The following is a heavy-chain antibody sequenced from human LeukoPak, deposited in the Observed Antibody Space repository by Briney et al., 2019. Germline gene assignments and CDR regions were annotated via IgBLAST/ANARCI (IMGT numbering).Heavy chain of an antibody. D-gene: IGHD3-22*01. CDR3: AREGYYDSSGSWYFDL. V-gene: IGHV4-61*02. CDR2: IYTSGST. Sequence: SQTLSLTCTVSVGSISSGSYYWSWIRQPAGKGLEWIGRIYTSGSTNYNPSLKSRVTISVDTSKNQFSLKLSSVTAADTAVYYCAREGYYDSSGSWYFDLWGRGTLVTVSS. J-gene: IGHJ2*01. CDR1: VGSISSGSYY.